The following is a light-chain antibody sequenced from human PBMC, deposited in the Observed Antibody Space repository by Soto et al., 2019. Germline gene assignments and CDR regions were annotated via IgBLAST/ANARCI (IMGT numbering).Light chain of an antibody. CDR1: QSISTL. J-gene: IGKJ4*01. CDR3: QQSHSTPLN. V-gene: IGKV1-39*01. CDR2: SAT. Sequence: DIQMTQSPSYLLASVGDRVTLTCRASQSISTLLNWYQQTTGKAPKLLIYSATSLETGVSSRFSAFASATYFTLTINNVHPEDAATYFCQQSHSTPLNFGGGTKLQIK.